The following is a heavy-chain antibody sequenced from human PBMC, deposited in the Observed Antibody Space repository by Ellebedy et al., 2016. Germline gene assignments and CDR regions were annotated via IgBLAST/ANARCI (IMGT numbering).Heavy chain of an antibody. CDR3: ARGGRTEALWYLDL. J-gene: IGHJ2*01. Sequence: SETLSLTXAVSGGSISSGGYSWSWIRQPPGKGLEWIGYIYHSGSTYYNPSLKSRVTISVDRSKNQFSLKLSSVTAADTAVYYCARGGRTEALWYLDLWGRGTLVTVSS. V-gene: IGHV4-30-2*01. CDR2: IYHSGST. CDR1: GGSISSGGYS. D-gene: IGHD2-8*02.